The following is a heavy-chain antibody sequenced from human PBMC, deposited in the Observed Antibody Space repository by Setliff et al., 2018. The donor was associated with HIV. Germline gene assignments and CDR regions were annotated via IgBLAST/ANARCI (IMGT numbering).Heavy chain of an antibody. CDR3: ARDLSGGYNFWSGYYPLDY. CDR1: GFNFSSYG. V-gene: IGHV3-33*01. D-gene: IGHD3-3*01. CDR2: IWYDGSNK. Sequence: GGSLRLSCAASGFNFSSYGMHWVRQAPGKGLEWVAVIWYDGSNKHYADSVKGRFTISRDNSKNTLYLQMNSLRAEDTAVYYCARDLSGGYNFWSGYYPLDYWGRGTLVTVSS. J-gene: IGHJ4*02.